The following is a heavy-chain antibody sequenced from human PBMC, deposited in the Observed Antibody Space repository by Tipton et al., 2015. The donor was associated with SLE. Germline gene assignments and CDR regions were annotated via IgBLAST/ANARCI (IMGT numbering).Heavy chain of an antibody. J-gene: IGHJ4*02. CDR2: MNPNSGDT. Sequence: QLVQSGVEVKEPGASVRVSCKASGYTFTRFDINWVRQATGQGLEWMGWMNPNSGDTGYAQKFQGRVTMTRITSIGTAYMELRSLASEDTAVYYCAGRGEQYSYGVDNWGQGTLVTVSS. CDR1: GYTFTRFD. V-gene: IGHV1-8*01. D-gene: IGHD5-18*01. CDR3: AGRGEQYSYGVDN.